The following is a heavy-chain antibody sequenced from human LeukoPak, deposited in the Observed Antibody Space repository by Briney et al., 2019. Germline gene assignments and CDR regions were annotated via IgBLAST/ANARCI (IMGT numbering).Heavy chain of an antibody. D-gene: IGHD6-13*01. CDR1: GGTFSSYT. CDR3: AQLTSYSSSWPGLGY. Sequence: SVKVSCKASGGTFSSYTISWVRQAPGQGLEWMGRIIPILGIANYAQKFQGRVTITADKSTSTAYMELSSLRSEDTAVYYCAQLTSYSSSWPGLGYWGQGTLVTVSS. CDR2: IIPILGIA. V-gene: IGHV1-69*02. J-gene: IGHJ4*02.